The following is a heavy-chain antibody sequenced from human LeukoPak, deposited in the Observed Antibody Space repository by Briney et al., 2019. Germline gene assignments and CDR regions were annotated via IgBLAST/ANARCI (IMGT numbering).Heavy chain of an antibody. CDR3: ARDLESIAARRGAFDI. CDR1: GFTFRTYG. CDR2: LRYDGSNI. D-gene: IGHD6-6*01. V-gene: IGHV3-30*02. J-gene: IGHJ3*02. Sequence: GGSLRLSCAASGFTFRTYGMHWVRQAPGKGLEWVAFLRYDGSNIYYADSVKGRFTISRDNSKNTLYLQMNSLRAEDTAVYYCARDLESIAARRGAFDIWGQGTMVTVSS.